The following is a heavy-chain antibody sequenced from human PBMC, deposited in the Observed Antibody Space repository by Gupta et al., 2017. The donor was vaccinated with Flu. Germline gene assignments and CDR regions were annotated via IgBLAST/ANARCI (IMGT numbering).Heavy chain of an antibody. CDR1: GFTCSSYE. CDR3: ARDVPFWGVAGRVY. Sequence: EVQLVESGGGLVQPGGSLRLFCAASGFTCSSYEMNWVRQAPGKWLEWVSYISSSGSTIYYEDSVKGRFTISRDNAKNSLYLQKNSLRAEDTAVYYCARDVPFWGVAGRVYWGQGTLVTVSS. V-gene: IGHV3-48*03. J-gene: IGHJ4*02. D-gene: IGHD6-19*01. CDR2: ISSSGSTI.